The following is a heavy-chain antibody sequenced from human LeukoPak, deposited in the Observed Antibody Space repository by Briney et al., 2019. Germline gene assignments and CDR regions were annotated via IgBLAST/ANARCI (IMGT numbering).Heavy chain of an antibody. CDR2: ISGSGSNT. Sequence: GGSLRLSCAASGFTFDDYGMSWVRQAPGKGLEWVSTISGSGSNTFYADSVKGRFTISRDNSKNTLYLQMNSLRAEDTAVYYCAKDLRYSGSPRAFDFWGQGTMVTVS. V-gene: IGHV3-23*01. D-gene: IGHD1-26*01. CDR1: GFTFDDYG. CDR3: AKDLRYSGSPRAFDF. J-gene: IGHJ3*01.